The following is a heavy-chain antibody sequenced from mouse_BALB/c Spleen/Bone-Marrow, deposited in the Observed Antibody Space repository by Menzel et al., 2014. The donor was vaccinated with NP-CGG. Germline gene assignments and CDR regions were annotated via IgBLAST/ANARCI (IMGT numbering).Heavy chain of an antibody. Sequence: EVMLVESGGGLVQPGGSLRLSCATSGFTFTDYYMSWVRQPPGKALEWLGFIRNKGKGYTAEYSASVKGRFTISRDNSQSNLYLQMNTLRAEDSATYYCARDINYDSYWYFDVWGAGTTVTVSS. V-gene: IGHV7-3*02. CDR2: IRNKGKGYTA. CDR1: GFTFTDYY. D-gene: IGHD2-4*01. J-gene: IGHJ1*01. CDR3: ARDINYDSYWYFDV.